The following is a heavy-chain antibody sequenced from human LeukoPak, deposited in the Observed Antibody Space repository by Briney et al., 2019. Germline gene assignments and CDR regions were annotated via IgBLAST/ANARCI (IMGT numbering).Heavy chain of an antibody. D-gene: IGHD6-6*01. CDR3: AKANRIAARHCLGY. CDR2: INPNSGGT. V-gene: IGHV1-2*02. Sequence: ASVKVSCKASGYTFTSYGISWVRQAPGQGLEWMGWINPNSGGTNYAQKFQGRVTMTRDTSISTAYMELSRLRSDDTAVYYCAKANRIAARHCLGYWGQGTLVTVSS. J-gene: IGHJ4*02. CDR1: GYTFTSYG.